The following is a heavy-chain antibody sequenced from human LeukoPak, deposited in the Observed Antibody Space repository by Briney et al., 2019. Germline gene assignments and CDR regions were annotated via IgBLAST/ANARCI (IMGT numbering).Heavy chain of an antibody. J-gene: IGHJ1*01. Sequence: SETLSLTCVVYGGSFSDYQWSWVRQPPGKGLEWIGEINHSGSTNYNPSLKSRVTISVDTSKNQFSLKLSSVTAADTAVYYCAKVLRYGVGYFQHWGQGTLVTVSS. CDR1: GGSFSDYQ. CDR2: INHSGST. V-gene: IGHV4-34*01. CDR3: AKVLRYGVGYFQH. D-gene: IGHD4-17*01.